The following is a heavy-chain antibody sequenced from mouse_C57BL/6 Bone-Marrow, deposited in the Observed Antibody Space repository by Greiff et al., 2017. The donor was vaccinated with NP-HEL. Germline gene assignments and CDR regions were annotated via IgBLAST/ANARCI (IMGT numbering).Heavy chain of an antibody. CDR2: INSDGGST. CDR1: EYKFPSHD. D-gene: IGHD2-2*01. Sequence: EVKLMESGGGLVQPGASLKLSCESNEYKFPSHDMSWVRKTPEQGLELVAAINSDGGSTYYPDTMERRFIISRDNTKKTLYLQMSRLRSEDTALYYCARGLRRNWGKGTLVTVSA. CDR3: ARGLRRN. J-gene: IGHJ3*01. V-gene: IGHV5-2*01.